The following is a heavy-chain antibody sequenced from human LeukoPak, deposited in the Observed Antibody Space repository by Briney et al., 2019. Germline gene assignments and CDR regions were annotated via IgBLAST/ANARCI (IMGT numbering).Heavy chain of an antibody. Sequence: ASVKVSCKASGGTFSSYAISWVRQAPGQGLEWMGRIIPIFGIANYAQKLQGRVTITADKSTSTAYMELSSLRSEDTAVYYCAGGKVVVENWFDPWGQGTLVTVSS. V-gene: IGHV1-69*04. D-gene: IGHD2-2*01. CDR3: AGGKVVVENWFDP. J-gene: IGHJ5*02. CDR1: GGTFSSYA. CDR2: IIPIFGIA.